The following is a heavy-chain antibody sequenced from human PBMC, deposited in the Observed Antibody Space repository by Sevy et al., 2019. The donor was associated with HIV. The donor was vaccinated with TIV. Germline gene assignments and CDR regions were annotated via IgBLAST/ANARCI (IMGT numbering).Heavy chain of an antibody. Sequence: GGSLRLSCVVSGIIFTTSGMHWVRQAPGKGLERVAVISYHGRDKFYADSVKGRATISRDNSKNILYLEMNSLRTEDTAVYYCAKDFTGYNGMDVWGQGTMVTVSS. CDR1: GIIFTTSG. CDR2: ISYHGRDK. J-gene: IGHJ6*02. CDR3: AKDFTGYNGMDV. D-gene: IGHD1-1*01. V-gene: IGHV3-30*18.